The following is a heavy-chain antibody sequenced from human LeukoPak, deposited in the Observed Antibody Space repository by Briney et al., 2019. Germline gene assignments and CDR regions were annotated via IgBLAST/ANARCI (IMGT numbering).Heavy chain of an antibody. D-gene: IGHD1-26*01. CDR3: AREGSGSYSYY. CDR1: GYTFTGYY. CDR2: ISAYNGNT. J-gene: IGHJ4*02. V-gene: IGHV1-18*04. Sequence: ASVKVSCKASGYTFTGYYMHWVRQAPGQGLEWMGWISAYNGNTNYAQKLQGRVTMTTDTSTSTAYMELRSLRSDDTAVYYCAREGSGSYSYYWGQGTLVTVSS.